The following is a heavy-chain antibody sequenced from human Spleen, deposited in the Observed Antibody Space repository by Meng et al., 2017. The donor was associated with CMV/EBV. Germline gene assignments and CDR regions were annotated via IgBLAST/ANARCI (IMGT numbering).Heavy chain of an antibody. V-gene: IGHV3-21*01. CDR1: GFTFSSYS. D-gene: IGHD6-19*01. CDR3: ARDAYTSGWYFDY. CDR2: ISSSSSYI. Sequence: GGSLRLSCAASGFTFSSYSMNWVRQAPGKGLEWVSSISSSSSYIYYADSVKGRFTISRDNAKNSLYLEMNSLRAEDTAIYYCARDAYTSGWYFDYWGRGTLVTVSS. J-gene: IGHJ4*02.